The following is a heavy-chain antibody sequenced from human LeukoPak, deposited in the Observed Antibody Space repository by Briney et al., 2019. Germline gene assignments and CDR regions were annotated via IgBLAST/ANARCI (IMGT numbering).Heavy chain of an antibody. CDR1: GGPINSGDYY. Sequence: SQTLSLTCTVSGGPINSGDYYWSGIRQPPGKGLEWIGYIYYSGSTYYNPSLKSRVTISVDTSKNQFPLKLSSVTAADTAVYYCARGIDSSGYSNDAFDIWGQGTMVTVSS. V-gene: IGHV4-30-4*08. D-gene: IGHD3-22*01. CDR3: ARGIDSSGYSNDAFDI. J-gene: IGHJ3*02. CDR2: IYYSGST.